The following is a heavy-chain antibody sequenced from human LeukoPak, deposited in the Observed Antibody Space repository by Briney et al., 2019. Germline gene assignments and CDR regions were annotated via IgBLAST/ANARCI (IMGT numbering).Heavy chain of an antibody. Sequence: GGSLRLSCAASGFTFSSYSMNWVRQAPGKGLEWVSSISSSSSYIYYADSVKGRFTISRDNAKNSLYLQMNSLRAEDTAVYYCARLGAGSYYAFDIWGQGTMVTVSS. J-gene: IGHJ3*02. CDR3: ARLGAGSYYAFDI. V-gene: IGHV3-21*01. CDR1: GFTFSSYS. CDR2: ISSSSSYI. D-gene: IGHD1-26*01.